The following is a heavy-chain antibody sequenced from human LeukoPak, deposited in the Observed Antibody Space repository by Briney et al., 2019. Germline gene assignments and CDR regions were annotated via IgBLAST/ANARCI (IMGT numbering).Heavy chain of an antibody. CDR2: MNPNSGNT. CDR3: ARVPIAARRRYFDY. D-gene: IGHD6-6*01. J-gene: IGHJ4*02. Sequence: ASVKVSCKASGYTFTSYDINWVRQATGQGLEWMGWMNPNSGNTGYAQKFQGRVTMTRNTPISTAYMELSSLRSEDTAVYYCARVPIAARRRYFDYWGQGTLVTVSS. CDR1: GYTFTSYD. V-gene: IGHV1-8*01.